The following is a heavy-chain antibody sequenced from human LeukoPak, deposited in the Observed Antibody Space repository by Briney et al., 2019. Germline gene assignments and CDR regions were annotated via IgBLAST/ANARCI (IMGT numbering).Heavy chain of an antibody. V-gene: IGHV4-30-4*01. CDR1: GGSISSGDYY. CDR2: MYYSGST. Sequence: SETLSLTCTVSGGSISSGDYYWSWLRQPPGKGLEGFVYMYYSGSTYYNPSLKSRANISVDTSKNQLSLKLSSVTAADTAVYYCARPYYYDSRIDPWGQGTLVTVSS. CDR3: ARPYYYDSRIDP. D-gene: IGHD3-22*01. J-gene: IGHJ5*02.